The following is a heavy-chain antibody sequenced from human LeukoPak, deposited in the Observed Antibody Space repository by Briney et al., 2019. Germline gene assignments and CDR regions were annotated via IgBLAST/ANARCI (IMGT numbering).Heavy chain of an antibody. V-gene: IGHV4-59*12. Sequence: PSETLSLTCTVSGDSISNYYWTWIRQPPGKGLEWIGYIYYSGSTNYNPSLKSRVTLSVDASKNQFSLKLSSVTAADTAVYYCARGNSLLRPRSSGWGGAFDIWGQGTLVTVSS. CDR3: ARGNSLLRPRSSGWGGAFDI. J-gene: IGHJ3*02. CDR1: GDSISNYY. D-gene: IGHD6-19*01. CDR2: IYYSGST.